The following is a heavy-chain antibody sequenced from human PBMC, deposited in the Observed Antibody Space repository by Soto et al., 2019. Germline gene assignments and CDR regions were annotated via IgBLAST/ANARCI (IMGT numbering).Heavy chain of an antibody. CDR3: VKSRRETAPGLFDH. Sequence: PGESLKISCKGSGYSFAGYWITWVRQKPGKGLEWMGRIDPSDSQTYYSPSFRGHVTISVTKSITTVFLQWSSLRASDTAIYHCVKSRRETAPGLFDHWGQGTPVTVSS. D-gene: IGHD5-18*01. J-gene: IGHJ4*02. CDR2: IDPSDSQT. CDR1: GYSFAGYW. V-gene: IGHV5-10-1*01.